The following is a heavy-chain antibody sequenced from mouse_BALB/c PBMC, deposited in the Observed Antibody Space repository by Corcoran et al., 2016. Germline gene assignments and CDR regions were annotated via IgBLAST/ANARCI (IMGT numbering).Heavy chain of an antibody. CDR3: ASRGNYVGAMDY. V-gene: IGHV9-1*02. CDR1: GYTFTNYG. Sequence: QIQLVQSGPELKKPGETVKISCKASGYTFTNYGMNWVKQAPGKGLKWMGWINTYTGEPTYADDFKGRFAFSLETSASTAYLQINNLKNEDMATYFCASRGNYVGAMDYWGQGTSVTVSS. J-gene: IGHJ4*01. D-gene: IGHD2-1*01. CDR2: INTYTGEP.